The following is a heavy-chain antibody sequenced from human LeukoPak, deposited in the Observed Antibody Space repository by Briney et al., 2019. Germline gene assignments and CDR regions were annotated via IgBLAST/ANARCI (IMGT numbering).Heavy chain of an antibody. V-gene: IGHV4-31*03. CDR1: GGSINSGGYY. CDR3: ARGGYDSTGYSVYYFDF. CDR2: IYYSGTT. D-gene: IGHD3-22*01. Sequence: PSETLSLTCTVSGGSINSGGYYWTWIRQHPEKGLEWIVYIYYSGTTYYNPSLKSRVTISIDTSNNQFSLNLSSVTAADTAVYYCARGGYDSTGYSVYYFDFWGQGTLVTVSS. J-gene: IGHJ4*02.